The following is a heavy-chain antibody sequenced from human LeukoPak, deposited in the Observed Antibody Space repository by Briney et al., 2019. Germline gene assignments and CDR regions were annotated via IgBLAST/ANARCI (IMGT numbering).Heavy chain of an antibody. V-gene: IGHV5-51*01. Sequence: GESLKISCKGSGYIFTTYWIGWVRQLPGKGLEWMGIIYPGDSDTRYSPSFQGQVTISADKSISTAYLQWNSLKASDTAIYYCARYGRGVGARRDWFDPWGQGTLVTVSS. D-gene: IGHD3-10*02. J-gene: IGHJ5*02. CDR3: ARYGRGVGARRDWFDP. CDR2: IYPGDSDT. CDR1: GYIFTTYW.